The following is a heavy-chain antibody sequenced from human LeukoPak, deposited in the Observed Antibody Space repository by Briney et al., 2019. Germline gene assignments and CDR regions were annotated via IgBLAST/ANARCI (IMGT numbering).Heavy chain of an antibody. CDR3: ARLGITIFQGEWYYFDY. D-gene: IGHD3-3*01. Sequence: GESLKISCKGSGYSFTSYWIGWVRQMPGKGLEWMGIIYPGDSDTRYSPSFQGQVTISADKSISTAYLQWSSLKASDTAMYYCARLGITIFQGEWYYFDYWGQGTLVTVSS. CDR1: GYSFTSYW. V-gene: IGHV5-51*01. J-gene: IGHJ4*02. CDR2: IYPGDSDT.